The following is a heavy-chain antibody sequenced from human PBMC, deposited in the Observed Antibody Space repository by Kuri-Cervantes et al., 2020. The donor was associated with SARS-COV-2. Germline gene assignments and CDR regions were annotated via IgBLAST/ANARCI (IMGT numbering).Heavy chain of an antibody. D-gene: IGHD3-10*01. CDR2: FDPEDGKT. V-gene: IGHV1-24*01. CDR1: GYTLTELS. J-gene: IGHJ3*02. Sequence: ASVKVSCKVSGYTLTELSMHWVRQAPGKGLEWMGGFDPEDGKTIYAQKFQGRVTMTEDTSTDTAYMELSSLRSEDTAVYYCATGGLLWFGEKDIWGQGTMVTVSS. CDR3: ATGGLLWFGEKDI.